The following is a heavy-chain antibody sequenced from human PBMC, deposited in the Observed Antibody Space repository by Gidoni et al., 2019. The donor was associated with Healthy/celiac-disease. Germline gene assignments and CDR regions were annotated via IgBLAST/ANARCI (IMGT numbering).Heavy chain of an antibody. CDR3: ASRIAAAGTRDY. J-gene: IGHJ4*02. D-gene: IGHD6-13*01. V-gene: IGHV4-39*01. Sequence: QLQLQESGPGLVKPSETLSLTCTVSGGSISSSSYYWGWIRQPPGKGLEWIGSIYYSGSTYYNPSLKSRVTISVDTSKNQFSLKLSSVTAADTAVYYCASRIAAAGTRDYWGQGTLVTVSS. CDR1: GGSISSSSYY. CDR2: IYYSGST.